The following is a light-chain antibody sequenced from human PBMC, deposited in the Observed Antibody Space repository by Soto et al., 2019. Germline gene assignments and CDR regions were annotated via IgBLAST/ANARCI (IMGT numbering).Light chain of an antibody. V-gene: IGKV2-30*01. Sequence: DVVMTQSPLSLPVTLGQPASISCRSSQSLLYSDGNTYSSWFQQRPGQSPRRLIYKVSNRDSGVPDRFSGSGSGTDFTLKISRVEAEDVGVYYCVQGTHWPYTFAQGTKLEIK. CDR3: VQGTHWPYT. CDR1: QSLLYSDGNTY. CDR2: KVS. J-gene: IGKJ2*01.